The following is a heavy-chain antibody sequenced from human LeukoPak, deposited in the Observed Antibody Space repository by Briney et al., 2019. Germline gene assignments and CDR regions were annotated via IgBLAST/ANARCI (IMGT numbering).Heavy chain of an antibody. J-gene: IGHJ3*02. Sequence: SVKVSCKASGGTFSSYAISWVRQAPGRGLEWMGGIIPIFGTANYAQKFQGRVTITADESTSTAYMELSSLRSEDTAVYYCARDSLPYDILTGYYRADAFDIWGQGTMVTVSS. CDR3: ARDSLPYDILTGYYRADAFDI. V-gene: IGHV1-69*01. CDR1: GGTFSSYA. CDR2: IIPIFGTA. D-gene: IGHD3-9*01.